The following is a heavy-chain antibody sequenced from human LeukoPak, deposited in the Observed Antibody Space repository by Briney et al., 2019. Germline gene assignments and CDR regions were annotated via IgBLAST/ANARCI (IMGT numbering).Heavy chain of an antibody. D-gene: IGHD2-2*01. Sequence: GGSLRLSCAASGFTFSNYAMSWVRQAPGKGLEWVSAISGSGCSTYYADSVKGRFTISRDNSKNTLYLQMNSLRAEDTAVYYCAKGPSSRWPWYFDLWGRGTLVTVSS. CDR2: ISGSGCST. CDR3: AKGPSSRWPWYFDL. J-gene: IGHJ2*01. CDR1: GFTFSNYA. V-gene: IGHV3-23*01.